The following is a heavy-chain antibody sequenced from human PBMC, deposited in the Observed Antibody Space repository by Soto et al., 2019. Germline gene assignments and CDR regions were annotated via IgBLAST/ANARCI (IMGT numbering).Heavy chain of an antibody. Sequence: PSETLSLTCTVSGGSISSGGYYWSWIRQHPGKGLEWIGYIYYSGSTYYNPSLKSRVTISVDTSKNQFSLKLSSVTAADTAVYYCAGSIAVAGMEYFQHWGQGTLVTVSS. J-gene: IGHJ1*01. D-gene: IGHD6-19*01. V-gene: IGHV4-31*03. CDR2: IYYSGST. CDR1: GGSISSGGYY. CDR3: AGSIAVAGMEYFQH.